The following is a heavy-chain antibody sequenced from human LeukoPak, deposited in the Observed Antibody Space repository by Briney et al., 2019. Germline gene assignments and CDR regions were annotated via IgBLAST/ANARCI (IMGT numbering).Heavy chain of an antibody. D-gene: IGHD5-24*01. CDR1: GGSIRSSYYY. CDR3: ARDPGKWQQLGYFDY. V-gene: IGHV4-39*07. J-gene: IGHJ4*02. Sequence: SETLSLTCTVSGGSIRSSYYYWGWIRQPPGKGLEWIGSIYDSGSTYYNPSLKSRVTISVDTSKNQFSLKLTSVTAADTAVYYCARDPGKWQQLGYFDYWGQGTLVTVFS. CDR2: IYDSGST.